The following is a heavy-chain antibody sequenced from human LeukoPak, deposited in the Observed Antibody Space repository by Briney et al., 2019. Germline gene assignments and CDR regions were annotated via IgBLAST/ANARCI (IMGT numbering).Heavy chain of an antibody. J-gene: IGHJ4*02. D-gene: IGHD3-10*01. Sequence: KPGGSLRLSCIGSGFSFGDFDMTWVRQTPGKGLEWLSYISSSSLTVCYADSVKGRFTISRDNGKNSVYLQMNSLRAEDTALYYCARDPTVRGGIFDYWGQGVLVTVSS. CDR3: ARDPTVRGGIFDY. V-gene: IGHV3-69-1*02. CDR2: ISSSSLTV. CDR1: GFSFGDFD.